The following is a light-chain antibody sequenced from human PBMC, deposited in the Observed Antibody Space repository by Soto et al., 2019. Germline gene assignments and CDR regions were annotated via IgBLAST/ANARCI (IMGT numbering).Light chain of an antibody. J-gene: IGKJ1*01. Sequence: EIVLTHSPGTLSWSPGEVAALSFRASQSVSISAVAWYQQKPVQSPRLLMYGASNRATGIPDRFSGSGSGTDFTLTISRLEPEDFAVYYCQQYGTSPRTFGQGTKVDIK. CDR3: QQYGTSPRT. V-gene: IGKV3-20*01. CDR2: GAS. CDR1: QSVSISA.